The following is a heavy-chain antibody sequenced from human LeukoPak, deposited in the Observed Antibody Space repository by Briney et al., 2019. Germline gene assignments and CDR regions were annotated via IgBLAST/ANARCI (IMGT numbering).Heavy chain of an antibody. CDR3: AKGVSAQTTHSLDYYYYTDV. CDR1: GFNFGIYG. CDR2: MWDDGTNE. V-gene: IGHV3-30*02. D-gene: IGHD1-1*01. Sequence: GGSLRLSCTASGFNFGIYGMHWVRQAPGKGLEWVAVMWDDGTNEYYVESVKGRFTISRDNSKNTLYLQINSLRAEDTAVYYCAKGVSAQTTHSLDYYYYTDVWGKGTTVIVSS. J-gene: IGHJ6*03.